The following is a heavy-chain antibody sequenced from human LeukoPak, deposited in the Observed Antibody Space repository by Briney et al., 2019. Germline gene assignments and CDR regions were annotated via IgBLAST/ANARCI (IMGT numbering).Heavy chain of an antibody. V-gene: IGHV3-74*01. CDR2: INGDGSST. CDR1: GFTFSSYW. Sequence: GGSLRLSCAASGFTFSSYWMNWVRQAPGKGLVWVSRINGDGSSTNYADSVKGRFTISRDNAKNTLYLQLNSLRAEDTAIYYCAKGPVVTFDIWGQGTMVTVSS. D-gene: IGHD2-15*01. J-gene: IGHJ3*02. CDR3: AKGPVVTFDI.